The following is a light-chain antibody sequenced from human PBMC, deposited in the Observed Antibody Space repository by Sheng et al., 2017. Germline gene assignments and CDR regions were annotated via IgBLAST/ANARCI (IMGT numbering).Light chain of an antibody. J-gene: IGLJ1*01. V-gene: IGLV3-1*01. CDR2: QDT. Sequence: SYEFTQPPSVSVSPGQTASITCSGXKLGDSYASWYQQRPGQSPMLVIYQDTKRPSGIPERFSGSNSGNTATLTISETQPMDEADYYCQAWDSSTYLFGTGTKVTVL. CDR3: QAWDSSTYL. CDR1: KLGDSY.